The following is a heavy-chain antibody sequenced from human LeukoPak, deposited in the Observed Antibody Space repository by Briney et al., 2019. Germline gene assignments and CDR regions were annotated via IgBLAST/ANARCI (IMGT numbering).Heavy chain of an antibody. V-gene: IGHV1-2*02. CDR2: INPNSGGT. D-gene: IGHD3-10*01. CDR1: VYTFTGYY. Sequence: ASVKVSCKASVYTFTGYYMHWVRQAPGQGLEWMGWINPNSGGTNYAQKFQGRVTMTRDTSISTAYMELSRLRSDDTAVYYCARDYSRRGSTNRLGGMDVWGQGTTVTVSS. CDR3: ARDYSRRGSTNRLGGMDV. J-gene: IGHJ6*02.